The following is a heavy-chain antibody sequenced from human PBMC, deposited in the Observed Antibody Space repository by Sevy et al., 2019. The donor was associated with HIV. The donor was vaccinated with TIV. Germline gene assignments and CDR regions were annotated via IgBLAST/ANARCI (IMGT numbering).Heavy chain of an antibody. V-gene: IGHV3-48*02. D-gene: IGHD3-16*01. Sequence: GGSLRLSCAASGFTFSSYSMNWVRQAPGKGLEWVSYISSSSSTIYYADSVKGRFTISRDNAKNSLYLQMNSLSEEDTAVYYWARGPGGVNTAKDYYYYGMDVWGQGTTVTVSS. J-gene: IGHJ6*02. CDR2: ISSSSSTI. CDR3: ARGPGGVNTAKDYYYYGMDV. CDR1: GFTFSSYS.